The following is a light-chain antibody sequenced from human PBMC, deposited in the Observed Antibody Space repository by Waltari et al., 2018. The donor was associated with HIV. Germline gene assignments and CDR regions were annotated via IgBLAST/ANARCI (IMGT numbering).Light chain of an antibody. Sequence: QSALTQPASVSGSPGQSIVLPCTGSSSDIGYYDYVSWYQQYPGQAPKALIYEVTSRPAGPSSPFSGSKPATTAFLAISKLQTDDEADYFCSSYTRRGTVVFGGGTRLTVL. J-gene: IGLJ2*01. CDR2: EVT. CDR3: SSYTRRGTVV. V-gene: IGLV2-14*03. CDR1: SSDIGYYDY.